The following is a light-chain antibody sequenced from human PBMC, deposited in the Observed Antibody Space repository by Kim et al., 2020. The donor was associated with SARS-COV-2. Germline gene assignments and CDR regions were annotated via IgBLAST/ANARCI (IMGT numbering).Light chain of an antibody. J-gene: IGLJ2*01. Sequence: QSALTQPRSVSGSPGQSVTMSCTGTRSDVGAYNYVSWYQQHPGKAPKVVIYDVTNRPSGVPDRFSGSKSGNTASLTISGLQAEDEADYYYCSFAGNSVIFGGGTQLTVL. CDR2: DVT. CDR1: RSDVGAYNY. CDR3: CSFAGNSVI. V-gene: IGLV2-11*01.